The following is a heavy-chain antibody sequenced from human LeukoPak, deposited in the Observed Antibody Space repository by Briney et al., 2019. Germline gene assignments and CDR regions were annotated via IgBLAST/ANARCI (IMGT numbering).Heavy chain of an antibody. CDR2: ISSSGSTI. D-gene: IGHD3-9*01. J-gene: IGHJ3*01. CDR3: ARVLLGMSAFDL. CDR1: GFTFSSYE. Sequence: PGGSLRLSCAASGFTFSSYEMNWVRQAPGKGLEWVSYISSSGSTIYYADSVKGRFTISRDNAKNSLYLQMNSLRVDDTAVYSCARVLLGMSAFDLWGQGTMVSVSS. V-gene: IGHV3-48*03.